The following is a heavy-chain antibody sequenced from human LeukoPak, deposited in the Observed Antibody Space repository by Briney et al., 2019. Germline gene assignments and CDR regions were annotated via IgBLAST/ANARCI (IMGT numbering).Heavy chain of an antibody. J-gene: IGHJ5*02. CDR3: ARGGGGSSSWYVSWFDP. Sequence: SETLSLTCAVYGGSFSGYYWSWIRQPPGKGLEWIGEINHSGSTNYNPSLKSRVTISVDTSKNQFSLKLSSVTAAVTAVYYCARGGGGSSSWYVSWFDPWGQGTLVTVSS. CDR2: INHSGST. CDR1: GGSFSGYY. D-gene: IGHD6-13*01. V-gene: IGHV4-34*01.